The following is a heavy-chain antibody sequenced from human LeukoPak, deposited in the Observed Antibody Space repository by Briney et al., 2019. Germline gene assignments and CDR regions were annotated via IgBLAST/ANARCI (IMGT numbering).Heavy chain of an antibody. CDR1: GYTFTSYD. D-gene: IGHD3-10*01. CDR3: ARAGRGFGELLPHY. Sequence: GASVKVSCKASGYTFTSYDINWVRQATGQGLEWMGWMNPNSGNTGYAQKFQGRVTMTRNTSISTAYMELSSLRSEDTAVYYCARAGRGFGELLPHYWGQGTLVTVSS. CDR2: MNPNSGNT. V-gene: IGHV1-8*01. J-gene: IGHJ4*02.